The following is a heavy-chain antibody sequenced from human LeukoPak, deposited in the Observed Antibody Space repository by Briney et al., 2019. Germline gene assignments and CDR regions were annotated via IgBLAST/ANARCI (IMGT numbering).Heavy chain of an antibody. V-gene: IGHV4-38-2*01. CDR3: ARTPIVVVPAAIDY. Sequence: PSETLGLTCAVSGYSISSGYYWGWIRPTPGKGLEWFGSIYHSGSTYYNPSLKSRVTISVDTSKNQFSLKLSSVTAADTAVYYCARTPIVVVPAAIDYWGQGTLVTVSS. D-gene: IGHD2-2*02. CDR2: IYHSGST. J-gene: IGHJ4*02. CDR1: GYSISSGYY.